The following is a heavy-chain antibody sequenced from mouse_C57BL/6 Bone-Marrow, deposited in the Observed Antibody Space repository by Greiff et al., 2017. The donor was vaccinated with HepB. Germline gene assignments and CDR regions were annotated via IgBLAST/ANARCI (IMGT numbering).Heavy chain of an antibody. CDR2: IDPSDSYT. J-gene: IGHJ2*01. D-gene: IGHD2-2*01. CDR1: GYTFTSYW. Sequence: VQLQQPGAELVRPGTSVNLSCKASGYTFTSYWMHWVKQRPGQGLEWIGVIDPSDSYTNYNQKFKGKATLTVDTSSSTAYMQLSSLTSEDSAVYYCARCEVRDWGQGTTLTVSS. CDR3: ARCEVRD. V-gene: IGHV1-59*01.